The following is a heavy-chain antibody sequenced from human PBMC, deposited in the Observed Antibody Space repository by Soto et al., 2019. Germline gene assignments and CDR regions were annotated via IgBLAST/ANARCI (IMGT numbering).Heavy chain of an antibody. CDR1: GVSLRNGSYY. J-gene: IGHJ4*02. CDR2: VYYSGKT. Sequence: QLQLQESGPGLLKPSETLSLTCTVSGVSLRNGSYYWGWIRQPPGKGLEWIGTVYYSGKTYYHPSLKSRVTISIDTSKNQFSLKLSSVTAADTAVYYCARHGSYWGQGTLVTVSS. CDR3: ARHGSY. V-gene: IGHV4-39*01.